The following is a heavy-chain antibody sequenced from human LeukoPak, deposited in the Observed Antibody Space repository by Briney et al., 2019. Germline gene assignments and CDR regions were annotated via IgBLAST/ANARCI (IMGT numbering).Heavy chain of an antibody. V-gene: IGHV3-64D*09. J-gene: IGHJ4*02. Sequence: GGSLRLSCSASGFTFSDYAIHWVRQAPGKGLEYVSAISSNGGSTYYADSVKGRFTISRDNSKNTLYLQMSSLRAEDTAVYYCVKSGIYCSGGLCWEIAVAGTWFVYWGQGTLVTVSS. CDR1: GFTFSDYA. CDR2: ISSNGGST. D-gene: IGHD6-19*01. CDR3: VKSGIYCSGGLCWEIAVAGTWFVY.